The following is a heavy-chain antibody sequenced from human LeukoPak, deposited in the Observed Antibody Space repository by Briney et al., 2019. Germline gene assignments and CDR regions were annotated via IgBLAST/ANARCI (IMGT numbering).Heavy chain of an antibody. Sequence: SETLSLNCTVSGGSFSGFYCTWIRQFPGKGLEWIGEMNDRGTTNRNPSLRSRVTMSVDPSQNQFSLTLNSVTAADTAVYYCARSGYSSGWYNQHWGQGTLVTVSS. CDR2: MNDRGTT. D-gene: IGHD6-19*01. CDR1: GGSFSGFY. CDR3: ARSGYSSGWYNQH. J-gene: IGHJ1*01. V-gene: IGHV4-34*01.